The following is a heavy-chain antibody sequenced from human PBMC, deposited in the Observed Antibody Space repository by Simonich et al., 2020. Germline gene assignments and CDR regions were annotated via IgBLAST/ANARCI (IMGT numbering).Heavy chain of an antibody. CDR1: GYTFTGYY. CDR2: NNPNRGST. J-gene: IGHJ3*02. Sequence: QVQLVQSGAEVKKPGASVKVSCKASGYTFTGYYVHWVGQAPGQGLEWMGWNNPNRGSTNDAKKFQGRGTMTRDTSISTAYMELSRLRSDDTAVYYCARVRFEAFDIWGQGTMVTVSS. V-gene: IGHV1-2*02. CDR3: ARVRFEAFDI.